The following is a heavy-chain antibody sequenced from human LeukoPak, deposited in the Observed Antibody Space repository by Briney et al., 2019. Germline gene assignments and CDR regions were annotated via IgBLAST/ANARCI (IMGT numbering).Heavy chain of an antibody. V-gene: IGHV3-7*01. CDR3: ARFGYGGYYYYGMDV. D-gene: IGHD5-18*01. CDR1: GFTFSSYW. CDR2: IKQDGSEK. Sequence: GGSLRLSCAASGFTFSSYWMSWVRQAPGKGLEWVANIKQDGSEKYYVDSVKGRFTISRDNAKNSLYLQMNSLRAEDTAVYYCARFGYGGYYYYGMDVWGQGTTVTVSS. J-gene: IGHJ6*02.